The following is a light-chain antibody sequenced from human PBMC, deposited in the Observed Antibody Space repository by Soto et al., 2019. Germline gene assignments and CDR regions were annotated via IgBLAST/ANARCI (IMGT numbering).Light chain of an antibody. Sequence: SYELTQPPSVSVAPGQTASITCGGHNIGSKTVHWYRQTPGQAPVLVVYDDSDRPSGIPERFSGSNSGNTATLTISRVEAGDEADYYCQVWDSITDHSVFGTGTKVTVL. CDR2: DDS. CDR1: NIGSKT. J-gene: IGLJ1*01. V-gene: IGLV3-21*02. CDR3: QVWDSITDHSV.